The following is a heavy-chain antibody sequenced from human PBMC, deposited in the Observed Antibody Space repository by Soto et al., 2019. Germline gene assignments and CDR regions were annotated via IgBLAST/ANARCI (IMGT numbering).Heavy chain of an antibody. CDR2: ISSSGSTI. CDR3: PRSLPYGNYYFDF. D-gene: IGHD3-10*01. Sequence: QVHLVGSGVGLVKPGGSLRLSCAASGFTFSDYYMTWIRQAPGKGLEWLSSISSSGSTISYADSVKGRFIISRDNAKNSLYLELNSLRAEDTAVYYCPRSLPYGNYYFDFWGQGTLVTVSS. J-gene: IGHJ4*02. V-gene: IGHV3-11*01. CDR1: GFTFSDYY.